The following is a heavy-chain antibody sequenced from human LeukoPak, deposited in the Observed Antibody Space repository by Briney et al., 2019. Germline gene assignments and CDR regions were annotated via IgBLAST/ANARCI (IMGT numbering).Heavy chain of an antibody. D-gene: IGHD3-10*01. CDR3: ARSYLIQGGFGMDV. Sequence: SGPALVKPTQTLTLTCTLSGFSLSTRGMCVSWIRQPPGKALERLARIDWEDDTFYSTSLKTRLTIYKDTSKNQVVLTMTNMDPVDTGTYYCARSYLIQGGFGMDVWGQGTTVIVSS. V-gene: IGHV2-70*17. CDR2: IDWEDDT. CDR1: GFSLSTRGMC. J-gene: IGHJ6*02.